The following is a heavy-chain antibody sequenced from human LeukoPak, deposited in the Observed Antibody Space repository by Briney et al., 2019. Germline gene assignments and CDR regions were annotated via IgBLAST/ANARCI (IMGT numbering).Heavy chain of an antibody. CDR1: GYSISSGYY. Sequence: SETLSLTCAVSGYSISSGYYWGWIRQPPGKGLDWIRSIYHSGSTYYNPSLKSRVTISVDTSKNQFSLKLSSVTAADTAVYYCARLIVVVPAAIVDPWGQGTLVTVSS. V-gene: IGHV4-38-2*01. D-gene: IGHD2-2*02. CDR3: ARLIVVVPAAIVDP. CDR2: IYHSGST. J-gene: IGHJ5*02.